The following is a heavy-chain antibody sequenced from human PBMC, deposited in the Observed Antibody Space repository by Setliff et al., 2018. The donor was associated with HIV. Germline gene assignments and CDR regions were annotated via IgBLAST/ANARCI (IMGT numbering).Heavy chain of an antibody. CDR3: ARDRIPSKWLLESDY. D-gene: IGHD3-22*01. J-gene: IGHJ4*02. CDR2: ISPYNGNT. V-gene: IGHV1-18*01. Sequence: ASVKVSCKASGYTFTNFGITWVRQAPGQGLEWMGWISPYNGNTNYAPELHGRVAMTTDTSTSTASLELRSLKSDDTAVYYCARDRIPSKWLLESDYWGQGTLVTSPQ. CDR1: GYTFTNFG.